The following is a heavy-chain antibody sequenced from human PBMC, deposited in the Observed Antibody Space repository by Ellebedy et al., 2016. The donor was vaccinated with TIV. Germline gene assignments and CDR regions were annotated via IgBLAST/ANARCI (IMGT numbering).Heavy chain of an antibody. CDR2: INPSDGST. CDR1: GYTFTTYH. V-gene: IGHV1-46*01. Sequence: AASVKVSCKPSGYTFTTYHIHWVRQAPGQGLEWMGIINPSDGSTTYAQKFQSRVIMTRDTSTITVYMVLSSLRSEDMAVYDCARGRPYGMDVWGQGTTVTVSS. J-gene: IGHJ6*02. CDR3: ARGRPYGMDV.